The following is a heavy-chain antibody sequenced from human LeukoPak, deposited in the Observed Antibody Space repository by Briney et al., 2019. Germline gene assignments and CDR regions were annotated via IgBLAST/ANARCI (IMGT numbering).Heavy chain of an antibody. CDR3: WRGMGDH. Sequence: ASVKVSCKASGYTFTSYGISWVRQAPGQGLEWMGWISPISGATNYAQKFQGRLTITRDTSVSTGYMDLRSLTSDDTAVYYCWRGMGDHWGQGTLVTVSS. CDR2: ISPISGAT. CDR1: GYTFTSYG. V-gene: IGHV1-2*02. J-gene: IGHJ4*02. D-gene: IGHD2-8*01.